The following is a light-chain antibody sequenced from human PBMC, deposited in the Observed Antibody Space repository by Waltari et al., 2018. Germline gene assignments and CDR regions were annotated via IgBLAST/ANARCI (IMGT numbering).Light chain of an antibody. CDR1: QSVLYSSNNNNY. Sequence: DIVMTQSPDSLAVSLCERATVNCKSRQSVLYSSNNNNYLAWYQQKPGQPPKLLIYWASTRESGVPDRFSGSGSGTDFTLTISSLQAEDVAVYYCQQYYSAPWAFGQGTKVEIK. V-gene: IGKV4-1*01. CDR2: WAS. J-gene: IGKJ1*01. CDR3: QQYYSAPWA.